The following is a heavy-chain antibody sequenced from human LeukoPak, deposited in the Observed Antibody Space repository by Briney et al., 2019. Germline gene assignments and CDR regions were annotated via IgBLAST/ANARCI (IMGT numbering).Heavy chain of an antibody. V-gene: IGHV4-59*08. J-gene: IGHJ4*02. CDR1: GGSISSYY. CDR3: ARHGALEYPSSSSFDY. D-gene: IGHD6-6*01. Sequence: SETLSLTCTVSGGSISSYYWSWIRQPPGKGLEWIGFIYYSGSTYYNPSLKSRVTISVEMSKNQFSLKLRSVTAADTAVYYCARHGALEYPSSSSFDYWGQGTLVTVPS. CDR2: IYYSGST.